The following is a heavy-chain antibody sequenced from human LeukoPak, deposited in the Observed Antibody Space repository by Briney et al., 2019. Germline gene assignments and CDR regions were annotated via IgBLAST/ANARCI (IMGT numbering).Heavy chain of an antibody. CDR1: GFTFSSHV. V-gene: IGHV3-23*01. J-gene: IGHJ4*02. Sequence: GGSLRLSCAASGFTFSSHVISWVRQTPGKGLEWVSAISTSSGRTYYADSVKGRFSISRDNSKNTLYLQINSLRAEDTAVYYCAKERGYSGDPQDFDYWGQGTLVTVSS. D-gene: IGHD4-17*01. CDR3: AKERGYSGDPQDFDY. CDR2: ISTSSGRT.